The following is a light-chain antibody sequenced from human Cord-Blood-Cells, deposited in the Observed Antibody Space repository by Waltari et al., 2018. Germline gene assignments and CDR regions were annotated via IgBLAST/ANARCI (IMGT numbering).Light chain of an antibody. V-gene: IGLV2-14*03. CDR3: SSYTSSSIWV. CDR1: SRHLRGYIY. Sequence: QSALTHPPSVSGSPGKSIPISCTGTSRHLRGYIYVSCYQQHPGKAPKLMIYDVSNRPSGYPNRFSGSKSGNTASLTISGLQAEDEAEYYCSSYTSSSIWVFGGGTKLTVL. J-gene: IGLJ3*02. CDR2: DVS.